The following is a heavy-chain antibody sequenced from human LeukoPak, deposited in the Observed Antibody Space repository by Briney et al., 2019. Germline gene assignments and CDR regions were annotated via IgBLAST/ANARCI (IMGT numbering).Heavy chain of an antibody. V-gene: IGHV4-30-2*01. J-gene: IGHJ4*02. CDR3: ARRRLGARAADFDY. Sequence: PSETLSLTCAVSGGSISSGGYSWSWIRQPPGKGLEWIGYIYHSGSTYYNPSLKSRVTISVDTSKNQFSLKLSSVTAADTAVYYCARRRLGARAADFDYWGQGTLVTVSS. CDR2: IYHSGST. D-gene: IGHD1-26*01. CDR1: GGSISSGGYS.